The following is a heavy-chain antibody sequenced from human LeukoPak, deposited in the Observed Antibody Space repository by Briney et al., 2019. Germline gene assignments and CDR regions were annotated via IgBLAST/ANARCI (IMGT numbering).Heavy chain of an antibody. CDR2: INPSGGST. CDR1: GYTFTSYY. Sequence: ASVKVSCKASGYTFTSYYMHWVRQAPGQGLEWMGIINPSGGSTSYAQKFQGRVTMTRDTSTSTVYMELSSLRSEDTAVYYCAKDGSPMVTGVISYSSYGMDVWGKGTMVTVSS. V-gene: IGHV1-46*01. CDR3: AKDGSPMVTGVISYSSYGMDV. D-gene: IGHD3-10*01. J-gene: IGHJ6*04.